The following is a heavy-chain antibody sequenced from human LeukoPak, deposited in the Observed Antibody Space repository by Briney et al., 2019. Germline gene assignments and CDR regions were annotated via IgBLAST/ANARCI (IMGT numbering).Heavy chain of an antibody. CDR1: GGSFSGYY. Sequence: KPSETLSLTCAVYGGSFSGYYWSWIRQPPGKGLEWIGEINHSGSTNYNPSLKSRVTISVDTSKNQFSLKLSSVTAADTAVYYCARYLSYDFWSGKTPDAFDIWGQGTMVTVSS. D-gene: IGHD3-3*01. CDR2: INHSGST. V-gene: IGHV4-34*01. CDR3: ARYLSYDFWSGKTPDAFDI. J-gene: IGHJ3*02.